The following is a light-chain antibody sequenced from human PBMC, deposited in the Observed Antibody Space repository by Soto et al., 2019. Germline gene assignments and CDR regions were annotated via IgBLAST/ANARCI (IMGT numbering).Light chain of an antibody. CDR2: DVT. Sequence: QAVVTQEPSLTVSPGGTVTLTCGSSTGAVTSGHFPYWFQQKPGQAPRTLIYDVTNEHPWTPARFSGSLLGGKAALTLSGAQPEDEAEYYCSLFYSGIVVFGGGTKLTVL. J-gene: IGLJ2*01. CDR3: SLFYSGIVV. CDR1: TGAVTSGHF. V-gene: IGLV7-46*01.